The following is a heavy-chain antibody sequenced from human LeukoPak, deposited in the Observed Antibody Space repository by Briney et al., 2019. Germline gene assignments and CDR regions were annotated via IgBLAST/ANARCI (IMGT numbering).Heavy chain of an antibody. CDR2: ISGSGGST. CDR3: AKGVKEDCSSTSCYASPFDY. Sequence: TGGSLRLSCAASGFTFSSYAMSWVRQAPGKGLEWVSAISGSGGSTYYADSVKGRFTISRDNSKNTLYLQMNSLRAEDTAVYYCAKGVKEDCSSTSCYASPFDYWGQGTLVTVSS. V-gene: IGHV3-23*01. D-gene: IGHD2-2*01. J-gene: IGHJ4*02. CDR1: GFTFSSYA.